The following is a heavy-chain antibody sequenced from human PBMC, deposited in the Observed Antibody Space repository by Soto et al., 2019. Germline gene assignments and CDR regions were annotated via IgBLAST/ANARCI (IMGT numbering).Heavy chain of an antibody. CDR1: GFTFSSYA. CDR3: ARDVHDYSNYSTYYYYYGMDV. CDR2: ISYDGSNK. J-gene: IGHJ6*02. D-gene: IGHD4-4*01. Sequence: QVQLVESGGGVVQPGRSLRLSCAASGFTFSSYAMHWVRQAPGKGLEWVAVISYDGSNKYYADSVKGRFTISRDNSKNTLNLQMNSLRAEDTAVYYCARDVHDYSNYSTYYYYYGMDVWGQGTTVTVSS. V-gene: IGHV3-30-3*01.